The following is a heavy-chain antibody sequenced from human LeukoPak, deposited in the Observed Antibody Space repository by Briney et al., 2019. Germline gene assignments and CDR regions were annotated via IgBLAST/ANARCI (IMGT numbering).Heavy chain of an antibody. D-gene: IGHD3/OR15-3a*01. CDR1: GGSFSGYY. CDR2: INHSGST. CDR3: ARATWTYNWFDP. Sequence: PSETLSLTCAVYGGSFSGYYWSWIRQTPGKGLEWIGEINHSGSTNYNPSLKSRVTISVDTSKNQFSLKLSSVTAADTAVYYCARATWTYNWFDPRGQGTLVTVSS. V-gene: IGHV4-34*01. J-gene: IGHJ5*02.